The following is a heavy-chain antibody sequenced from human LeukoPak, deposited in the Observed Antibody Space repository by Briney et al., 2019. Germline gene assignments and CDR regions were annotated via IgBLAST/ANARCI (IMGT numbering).Heavy chain of an antibody. Sequence: PSETLSLTCIVSGGSITSSSYYWSWIRQPPGKGLEWIGYIYYSGSTNYNPSLKSRVTISVDTSKNQFSLKLSSVTAADTAVYYCAREVVLAAAGTEYMDVWGKGTTVTISS. V-gene: IGHV4-61*01. J-gene: IGHJ6*03. CDR3: AREVVLAAAGTEYMDV. CDR1: GGSITSSSYY. CDR2: IYYSGST. D-gene: IGHD6-13*01.